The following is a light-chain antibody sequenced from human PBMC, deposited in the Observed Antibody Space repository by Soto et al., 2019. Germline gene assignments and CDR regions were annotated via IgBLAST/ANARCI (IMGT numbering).Light chain of an antibody. CDR3: QHYYGFSRT. CDR1: QSIDNK. J-gene: IGKJ1*01. CDR2: DAS. Sequence: DIQVTQSPSTLSRSVGDRVTITCRASQSIDNKLAWYQRKPGKAPKLLIYDASTLESGVPSTFDGSGFGTEFTLTISSLQPDDFATYYCQHYYGFSRTFGQGTKVDIK. V-gene: IGKV1-5*01.